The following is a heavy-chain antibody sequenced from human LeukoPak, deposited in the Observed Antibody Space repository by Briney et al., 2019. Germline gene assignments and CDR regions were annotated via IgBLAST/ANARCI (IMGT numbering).Heavy chain of an antibody. Sequence: SVKVSCKASGYTFTSYAMNWVRQAPGQGLEWMGGIIPIFGTANYAQKFQGRVTITTDESTSTAYMELSSLRSEDTAVYYCARDPFCSSTSCFNWFDPWGQGTLVTVSS. V-gene: IGHV1-69*05. CDR1: GYTFTSYA. CDR3: ARDPFCSSTSCFNWFDP. J-gene: IGHJ5*02. D-gene: IGHD2-2*01. CDR2: IIPIFGTA.